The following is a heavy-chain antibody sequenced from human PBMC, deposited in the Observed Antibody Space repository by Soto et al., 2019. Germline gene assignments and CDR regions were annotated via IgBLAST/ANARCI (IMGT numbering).Heavy chain of an antibody. V-gene: IGHV3-23*01. CDR1: GFTFNTYA. J-gene: IGHJ4*02. CDR2: ISGSGGSP. Sequence: GGSLRLSCAASGFTFNTYAMSWVRQAPGKGLEWVSTISGSGGSPHYADSVKGRFTISRDNPKNTLYLQMHSLRVDDTAVYYCAKDAVVVVAAGDSFDNGGQGTQVTVSS. CDR3: AKDAVVVVAAGDSFDN. D-gene: IGHD2-15*01.